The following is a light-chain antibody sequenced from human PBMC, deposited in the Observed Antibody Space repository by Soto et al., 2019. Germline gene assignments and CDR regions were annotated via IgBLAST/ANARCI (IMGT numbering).Light chain of an antibody. Sequence: QPVLTQPRSVSGSPGQSVTISCTGTSNDVGGYNFVSWYQQHPGKVPKLFISDVSRRPSGVPDRFSGSKSGNTASLTFSGLQAEDEADYYCSSYAGSYTLVFGGGTKLTVL. J-gene: IGLJ2*01. CDR1: SNDVGGYNF. CDR3: SSYAGSYTLV. CDR2: DVS. V-gene: IGLV2-11*01.